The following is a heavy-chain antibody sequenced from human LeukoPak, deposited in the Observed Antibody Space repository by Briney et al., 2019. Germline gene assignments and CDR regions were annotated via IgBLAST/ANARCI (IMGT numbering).Heavy chain of an antibody. V-gene: IGHV4-34*01. CDR2: INHSGTT. J-gene: IGHJ6*03. Sequence: PSETLSRTCAVYGGSFSDYYWSWIRQPPGKELEWIGEINHSGTTYYNQSLKSRVTISVDTSKNQFSLKLSSVTAADTAVYYCARHITYYYDSSGYSTPYYYMDVWGKGTTVTISS. CDR3: ARHITYYYDSSGYSTPYYYMDV. D-gene: IGHD3-22*01. CDR1: GGSFSDYY.